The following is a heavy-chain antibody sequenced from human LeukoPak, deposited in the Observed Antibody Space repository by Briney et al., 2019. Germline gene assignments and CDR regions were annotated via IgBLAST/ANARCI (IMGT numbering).Heavy chain of an antibody. Sequence: SETLSLTCAVYGGSFSGYYWSWIRQPPGKGLEWIGEINHSGSTNYNPSLKSRVTISVDTSKNQFSLKLSSVTAADTAVYYCARSRRARYYYDSSGYLYYYYYMDVWGKGTTVTVSS. D-gene: IGHD3-22*01. CDR1: GGSFSGYY. V-gene: IGHV4-34*01. CDR3: ARSRRARYYYDSSGYLYYYYYMDV. CDR2: INHSGST. J-gene: IGHJ6*03.